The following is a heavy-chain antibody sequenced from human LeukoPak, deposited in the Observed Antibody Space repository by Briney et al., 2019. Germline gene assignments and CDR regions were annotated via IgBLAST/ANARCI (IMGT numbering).Heavy chain of an antibody. J-gene: IGHJ6*02. D-gene: IGHD2-21*02. CDR1: GYTFTGFY. CDR2: INPNSGGT. Sequence: ASVKPSCKVSGYTFTGFYIDWVRHAPGEGLEWMGWINPNSGGTNYAQKFQGRVAMTRDTSISTAYMELSRLRSDDTAVYYCAYLRVFGDRMDVWGQGTTVTVSS. CDR3: AYLRVFGDRMDV. V-gene: IGHV1-2*02.